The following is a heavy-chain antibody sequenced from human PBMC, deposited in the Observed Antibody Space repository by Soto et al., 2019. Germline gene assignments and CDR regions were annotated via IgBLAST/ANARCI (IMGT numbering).Heavy chain of an antibody. J-gene: IGHJ6*02. CDR1: GYSFTSYW. Sequence: GESLKISCKGSGYSFTSYWISWVRQMPGKGLEWMGRIDPSDSYTNYSPSFQGHVTISADKSISTAYLQWSSLKASDTAMYYCAKSNKYYYYAMDVWGQGTTVTVSS. D-gene: IGHD4-4*01. V-gene: IGHV5-10-1*01. CDR2: IDPSDSYT. CDR3: AKSNKYYYYAMDV.